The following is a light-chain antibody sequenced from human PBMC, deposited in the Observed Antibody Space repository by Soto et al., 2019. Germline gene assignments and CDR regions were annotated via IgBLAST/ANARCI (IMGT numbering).Light chain of an antibody. CDR2: GAS. Sequence: ESVLTQSPATLSVSPGERATLSCRASQSVSSNLAWYQQKPGQAPRLLIYGASSRATGIPDRFSGSGSGTDFTLTISRLEPEDFAVYHCQQYGSLPYTFGQGTKVDIK. V-gene: IGKV3-20*01. J-gene: IGKJ2*01. CDR3: QQYGSLPYT. CDR1: QSVSSN.